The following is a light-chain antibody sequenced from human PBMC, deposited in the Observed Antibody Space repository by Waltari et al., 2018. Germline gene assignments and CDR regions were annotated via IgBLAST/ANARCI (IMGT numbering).Light chain of an antibody. Sequence: QSALAQPASVSGSPGQSITISCTGSSSDIGAFDLVSWYPQNPGRAPRFIIRNVSEGPSGVPQRFSGSKSGNTASLTISSLRSEDESLYFCSSFTTGSTGLFGGGTKLTVL. J-gene: IGLJ2*01. V-gene: IGLV2-14*03. CDR1: SSDIGAFDL. CDR2: NVS. CDR3: SSFTTGSTGL.